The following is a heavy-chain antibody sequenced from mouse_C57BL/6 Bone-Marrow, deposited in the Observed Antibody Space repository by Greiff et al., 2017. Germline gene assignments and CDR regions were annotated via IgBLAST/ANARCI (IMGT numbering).Heavy chain of an antibody. CDR3: AIPAKSYYAMDY. D-gene: IGHD5-1-1*01. J-gene: IGHJ4*01. Sequence: VQLKESGAELVKPGASVKLSCTASGFNIKDYYMHWVKQRTEQGLEWIGRIDPVDGETKYAPNFQGKATITADTSSNTAYLQLSSLTSEDTAVYYCAIPAKSYYAMDYWGQGTSVTVSS. V-gene: IGHV14-2*01. CDR1: GFNIKDYY. CDR2: IDPVDGET.